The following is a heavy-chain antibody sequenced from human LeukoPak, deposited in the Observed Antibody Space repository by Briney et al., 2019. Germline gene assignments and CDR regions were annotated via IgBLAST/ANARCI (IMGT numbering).Heavy chain of an antibody. CDR3: ARDAPFPELDCSSTSCYLGY. D-gene: IGHD2-2*01. Sequence: GASVKVSCKASGYTFTGYYMHWVRQAPGQGLEWMGWINPNSGGTNYAQKFQGRVTMTRDTSISTAYMELSRLRSDDTAVYYCARDAPFPELDCSSTSCYLGYWGQGTLVTVSS. CDR2: INPNSGGT. V-gene: IGHV1-2*02. J-gene: IGHJ4*02. CDR1: GYTFTGYY.